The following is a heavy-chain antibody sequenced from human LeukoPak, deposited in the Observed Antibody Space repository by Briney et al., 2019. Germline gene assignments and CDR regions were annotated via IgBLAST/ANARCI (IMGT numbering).Heavy chain of an antibody. CDR1: GLGFRDNW. CDR2: IQQDGRNT. D-gene: IGHD3-16*01. J-gene: IGHJ4*02. V-gene: IGHV3-7*01. Sequence: GGSRGLSSATSGLGFRDNWMTWVGQAQGKGLKWLPNIQQDGRNTYYLGSVRGRLTISRDNAKNSLFLQLNSLRPEDTAVYYCARASMGGREYHLDYWGQGTLVTVSS. CDR3: ARASMGGREYHLDY.